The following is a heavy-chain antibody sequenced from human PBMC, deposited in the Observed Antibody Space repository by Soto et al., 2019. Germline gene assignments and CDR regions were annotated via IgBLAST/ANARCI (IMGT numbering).Heavy chain of an antibody. CDR3: ARELGSSKGYSYYGMDV. CDR2: IIPIFGTA. CDR1: GGTFSSYA. D-gene: IGHD6-6*01. J-gene: IGHJ6*02. V-gene: IGHV1-69*06. Sequence: SVKVSCKASGGTFSSYAISWVRQAPGQGLEWMGGIIPIFGTANYAQKFQGRVTITADKSTSTAYMELSSLRSEDTAVYYCARELGSSKGYSYYGMDVRGQGTTVTVSS.